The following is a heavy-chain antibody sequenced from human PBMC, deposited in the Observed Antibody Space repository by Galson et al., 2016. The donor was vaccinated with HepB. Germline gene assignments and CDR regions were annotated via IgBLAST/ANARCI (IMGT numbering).Heavy chain of an antibody. D-gene: IGHD1-26*01. J-gene: IGHJ4*02. V-gene: IGHV3-7*03. CDR2: IKQDGSET. CDR3: ARSVGSVDTAGGYYFDY. Sequence: SLRLSCAASGFTCSSYWMSWVRQAPGKGLEWVANIKQDGSETYYVDSVKGRFTISRDNGKNSLFLQMNSLRVEDTAVYYCARSVGSVDTAGGYYFDYWGQGTPVTVSS. CDR1: GFTCSSYW.